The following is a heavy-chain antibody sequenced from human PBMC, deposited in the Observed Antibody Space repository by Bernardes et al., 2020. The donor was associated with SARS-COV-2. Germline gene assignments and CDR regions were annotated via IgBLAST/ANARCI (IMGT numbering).Heavy chain of an antibody. CDR2: MYFSGST. V-gene: IGHV4-39*01. CDR1: GGSISSRGFY. Sequence: SETLSLTCTVSGGSISSRGFYWGWVRQPPGKGLEWIGSMYFSGSTYYNPSLKSRVTISVDTSKNQLSLNLNSVTAADTAVYYCARHVGYNYGHLDYWGQGSRVTVSS. CDR3: ARHVGYNYGHLDY. J-gene: IGHJ4*02. D-gene: IGHD5-18*01.